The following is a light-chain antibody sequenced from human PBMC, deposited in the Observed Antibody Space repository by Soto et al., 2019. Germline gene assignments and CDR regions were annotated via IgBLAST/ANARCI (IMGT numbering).Light chain of an antibody. Sequence: DIVMTQSPDSLAVSLGERATINCESSQSVLYSSNNQNCLAWYQQKPGQPPKLLIYWASTRESGVPDRFSGSGSVIDFALTISSLQAEDVAVYYCQQYCVTPWTFGQGTKVEIK. J-gene: IGKJ1*01. CDR2: WAS. CDR1: QSVLYSSNNQNC. V-gene: IGKV4-1*01. CDR3: QQYCVTPWT.